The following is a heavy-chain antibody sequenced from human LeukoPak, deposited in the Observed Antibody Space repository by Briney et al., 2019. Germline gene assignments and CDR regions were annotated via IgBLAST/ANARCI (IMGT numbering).Heavy chain of an antibody. CDR3: ARGEPHRSSESYMDV. V-gene: IGHV1-8*02. CDR1: GYTFTSYD. J-gene: IGHJ6*03. CDR2: MNPNSGNT. Sequence: GASVKVSCKASGYTFTSYDINWVRQATGQGLEWMGWMNPNSGNTGYAQKFQGRVTMTRNTSIATAFMELTSLRSEDTAVYYCARGEPHRSSESYMDVWGKGTTVTISS. D-gene: IGHD6-25*01.